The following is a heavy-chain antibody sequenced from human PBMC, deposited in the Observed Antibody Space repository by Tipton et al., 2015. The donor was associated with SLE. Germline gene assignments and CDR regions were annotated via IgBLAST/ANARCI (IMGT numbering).Heavy chain of an antibody. CDR3: ARGFYNYDY. V-gene: IGHV4-34*01. J-gene: IGHJ4*02. Sequence: LRLSCAVYGGSFSGYYWSWIRQPPGKGLEWIGEINHRGSTNYNPSLKSRVAISVDTSKNQFSLKLSSVTAADTAVYYCARGFYNYDYWGQGTLVTVSS. CDR1: GGSFSGYY. CDR2: INHRGST. D-gene: IGHD3-22*01.